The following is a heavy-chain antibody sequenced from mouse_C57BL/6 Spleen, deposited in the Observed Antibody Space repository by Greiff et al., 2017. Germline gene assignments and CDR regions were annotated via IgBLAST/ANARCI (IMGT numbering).Heavy chain of an antibody. V-gene: IGHV1-81*01. CDR1: GYTFTSYG. CDR3: ARWDYGSSSAWFAY. CDR2: IYPRSGNT. Sequence: VQLQHSGAELARPGASVKLSCKASGYTFTSYGISWVKQRTGQGLEWIGEIYPRSGNTYYNEKFKGKATLTADKSSSTAYMELRSLTSEDSAVYFCARWDYGSSSAWFAYWGQGTLVTVSA. D-gene: IGHD1-1*01. J-gene: IGHJ3*01.